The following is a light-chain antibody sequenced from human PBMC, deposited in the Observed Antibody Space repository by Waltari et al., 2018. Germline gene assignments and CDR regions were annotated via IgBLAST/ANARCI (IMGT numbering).Light chain of an antibody. CDR2: SNN. J-gene: IGLJ2*01. CDR3: AAWDDSLNGPV. V-gene: IGLV1-44*01. CDR1: SSHIRSNT. Sequence: QSVLTQPPSASGTPGPRVTISCSGSSSHIRSNTVHWYQQLPGTAPKLLIYSNNQRPSGVPDRFSGSKSGTSTSLAISGLQSEDEADYYCAAWDDSLNGPVFGGGTKLTVL.